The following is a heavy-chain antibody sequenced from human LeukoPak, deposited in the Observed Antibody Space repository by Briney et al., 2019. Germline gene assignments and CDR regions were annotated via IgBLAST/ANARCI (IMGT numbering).Heavy chain of an antibody. CDR2: IIPIFGIP. Sequence: ASAKVSCKASGGTFRTFAISWVRQAPGQGLEWMGGIIPIFGIPDSAQKFQGRLTITADESTTTAYMELSSLRSDDTAIYYCGLSGNYYYYYMDVWGKGTTVTISS. V-gene: IGHV1-69*13. CDR1: GGTFRTFA. CDR3: GLSGNYYYYYMDV. J-gene: IGHJ6*03. D-gene: IGHD6-25*01.